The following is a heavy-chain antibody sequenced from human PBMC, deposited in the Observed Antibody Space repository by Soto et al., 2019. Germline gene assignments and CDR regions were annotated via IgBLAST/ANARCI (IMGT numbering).Heavy chain of an antibody. CDR1: GGTFSSYA. CDR3: ARALVVPAALYYYYGMDV. Sequence: QVQLVQSGAEVKKPGSSVKVSCKASGGTFSSYAISWVRQDPGQGLEWMGGIIPIFGTANYAQKFQGRVTITADESTSTAYMELSSLRSEDTAVYYCARALVVPAALYYYYGMDVWGQGTTVTVSS. J-gene: IGHJ6*02. D-gene: IGHD2-2*01. CDR2: IIPIFGTA. V-gene: IGHV1-69*01.